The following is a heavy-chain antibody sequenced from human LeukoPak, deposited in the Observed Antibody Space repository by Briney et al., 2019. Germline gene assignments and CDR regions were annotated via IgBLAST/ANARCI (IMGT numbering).Heavy chain of an antibody. V-gene: IGHV1-8*03. CDR1: GYTFTSYD. CDR3: ARAGEVYNSGSYLEY. D-gene: IGHD6-19*01. CDR2: MNPNSGNT. J-gene: IGHJ4*02. Sequence: GGSVKVSCKASGYTFTSYDINWVRQATGQGLEWVGWMNPNSGNTGYAQKFQGRVTITRNTSISTAYMELSSLRSEDTAVYYCARAGEVYNSGSYLEYWGQGTLVTVSS.